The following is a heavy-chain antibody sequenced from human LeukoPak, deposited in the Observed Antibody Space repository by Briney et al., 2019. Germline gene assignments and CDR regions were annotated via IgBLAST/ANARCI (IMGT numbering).Heavy chain of an antibody. V-gene: IGHV3-23*01. CDR2: ISGSGGST. CDR1: GFTFSLYT. CDR3: AKDPSGSYFDY. Sequence: GGSLRLSCAGSGFTFSLYTMTWVRQAPGKGLEWVSAISGSGGSTYYADSVKGRFTISRDNSKNTLYLQMNSLRAEDTAVYYCAKDPSGSYFDYWGQGTLVTVSS. D-gene: IGHD1-26*01. J-gene: IGHJ4*02.